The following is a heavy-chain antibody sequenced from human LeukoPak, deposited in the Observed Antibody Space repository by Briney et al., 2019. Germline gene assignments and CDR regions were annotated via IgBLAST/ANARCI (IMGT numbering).Heavy chain of an antibody. Sequence: PGGSLSLSCAASGFTFTTYWMHWVRQAPGKGLVGVSRINPDGSSTTYADSVKGRFTISRDNAKNTLFLQMSSLRAEDTAVYYCARGRYYYDPLDYWGQGTLVTVSS. D-gene: IGHD3-22*01. J-gene: IGHJ4*02. V-gene: IGHV3-74*01. CDR3: ARGRYYYDPLDY. CDR2: INPDGSST. CDR1: GFTFTTYW.